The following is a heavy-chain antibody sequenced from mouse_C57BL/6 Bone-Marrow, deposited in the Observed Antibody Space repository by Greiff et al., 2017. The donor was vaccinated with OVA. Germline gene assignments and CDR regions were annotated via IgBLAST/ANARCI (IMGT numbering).Heavy chain of an antibody. CDR2: INPGSGGT. Sequence: VQLQQSGAELVRPGTSVKVSCKASGYAFTNYLIEWVKQRPGQGLEWIGVINPGSGGTNYNEKFKGKATLTADKSSSTAYMQLSSLTSEDSAVYFCARRTYRDYAIDYWGQGTSVTVSS. V-gene: IGHV1-54*01. CDR1: GYAFTNYL. D-gene: IGHD5-1*01. J-gene: IGHJ4*01. CDR3: ARRTYRDYAIDY.